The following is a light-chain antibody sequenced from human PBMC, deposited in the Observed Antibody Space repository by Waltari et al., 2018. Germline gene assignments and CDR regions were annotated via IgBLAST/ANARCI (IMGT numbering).Light chain of an antibody. Sequence: DIQMTQSPSSLSASVGDTVTITCQASKDIGNNLNWYQQKPGKAPKLLIYRASSLQSGIPSRFSGSGSGTDFTLTISSLQPEDFATYYCQQGYSYPRTFGQGTKVEIK. J-gene: IGKJ1*01. V-gene: IGKV1-16*01. CDR2: RAS. CDR1: KDIGNN. CDR3: QQGYSYPRT.